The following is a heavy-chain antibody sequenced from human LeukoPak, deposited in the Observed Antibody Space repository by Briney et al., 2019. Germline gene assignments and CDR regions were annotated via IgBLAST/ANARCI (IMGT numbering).Heavy chain of an antibody. V-gene: IGHV3-7*04. J-gene: IGHJ4*02. D-gene: IGHD3-10*01. Sequence: PGGSLRLSCSASGFSFSEYWLSWVRQAPGKGLEWVANIKQDGSEKNYVDSVKGRFTISRDNAKNSVYLQMNSLRVEGTAVYYCAKDHEYDYGWGSRWFYLDYWGQGTPVTVSS. CDR3: AKDHEYDYGWGSRWFYLDY. CDR2: IKQDGSEK. CDR1: GFSFSEYW.